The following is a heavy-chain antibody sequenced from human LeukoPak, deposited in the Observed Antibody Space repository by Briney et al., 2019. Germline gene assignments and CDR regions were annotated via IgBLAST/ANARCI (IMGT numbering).Heavy chain of an antibody. D-gene: IGHD3-10*01. CDR1: GGSISSGSYY. Sequence: SETLSLTCTVSGGSISSGSYYWSWIRQPAGEGLEWIGRIYTSGSTNYNPSLKSRVTISVDTSKNQFSLKLSSVTAADTAVYYCARGSSKFDPWGQGTLVTVSS. V-gene: IGHV4-61*02. CDR3: ARGSSKFDP. J-gene: IGHJ5*02. CDR2: IYTSGST.